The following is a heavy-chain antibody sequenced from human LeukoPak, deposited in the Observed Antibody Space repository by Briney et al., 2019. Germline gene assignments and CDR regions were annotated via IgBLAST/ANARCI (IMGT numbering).Heavy chain of an antibody. CDR1: NVSISSYDSY. J-gene: IGHJ3*02. D-gene: IGHD3-10*01. CDR2: IYYGGST. V-gene: IGHV4-30-4*01. CDR3: SIVARGGSGSGAFDI. Sequence: SETLSLTCTVSNVSISSYDSYWSWIRQPPGKGLDWIAYIYYGGSTDSTPSLKSRVTISVDTSKNQFYLRLTSVTAADSAVFYGSIVARGGSGSGAFDIWGQGTMVTVSS.